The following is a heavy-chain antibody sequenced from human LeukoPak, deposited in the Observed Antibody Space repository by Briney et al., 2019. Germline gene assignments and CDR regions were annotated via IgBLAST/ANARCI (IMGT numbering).Heavy chain of an antibody. CDR1: GFTFSTYA. D-gene: IGHD3-10*01. V-gene: IGHV3-23*01. Sequence: PGGSLRLSCAASGFTFSTYAMTWVRQPPGKGLEWVSAISGSGGSTYYANSVKGRFTISRDNSKDTLYLQMNSLRAEDTAVYYCAKKLLGYYGSGILNYWGQGTLVTVSS. CDR2: ISGSGGST. J-gene: IGHJ4*02. CDR3: AKKLLGYYGSGILNY.